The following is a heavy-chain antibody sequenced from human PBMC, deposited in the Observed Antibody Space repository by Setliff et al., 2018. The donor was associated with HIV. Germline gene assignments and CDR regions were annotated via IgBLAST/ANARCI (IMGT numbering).Heavy chain of an antibody. V-gene: IGHV4-59*08. CDR3: ARHAPRNHDLAGVFYPYYMDV. CDR2: IYSGGIT. CDR1: GGSISSAY. J-gene: IGHJ6*03. Sequence: SETLSLTCAVSGGSISSAYWSWVRQPPGKGLEWIGYIYSGGITKYNPSLKSRVTISVDTSKNRFSLTLRSVTAADTAVYYCARHAPRNHDLAGVFYPYYMDVWGKGTTVTVSS. D-gene: IGHD1-1*01.